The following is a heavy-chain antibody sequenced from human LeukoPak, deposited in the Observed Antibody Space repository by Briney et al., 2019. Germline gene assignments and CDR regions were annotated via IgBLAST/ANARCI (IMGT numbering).Heavy chain of an antibody. CDR3: ARGGRGSGSDYWYIDL. V-gene: IGHV4-31*03. Sequence: SETLSLTCTISGDSISSGGYYWSWIRQHPGKGLEWIGYIYYSGGTYYNPSLSSRVTISVDTSKNQFSLELSFVTAADTAVYYCARGGRGSGSDYWYIDLWGRGTLVTVSS. D-gene: IGHD3-10*01. J-gene: IGHJ2*01. CDR2: IYYSGGT. CDR1: GDSISSGGYY.